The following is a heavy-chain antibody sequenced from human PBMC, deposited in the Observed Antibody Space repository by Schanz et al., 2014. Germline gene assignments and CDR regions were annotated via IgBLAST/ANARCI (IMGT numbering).Heavy chain of an antibody. D-gene: IGHD6-13*01. CDR2: IYDSGNT. V-gene: IGHV4-31*03. CDR1: GDSMSSGGYY. CDR3: ARGRQQLGSFDY. J-gene: IGHJ4*02. Sequence: QVQLQESGPGLVKPSQTLSLTCNVSGDSMSSGGYYWNWIRQHPGKGLEWIGYIYDSGNTYYNPSLKSRVTMSIDTSENQFSLNLSSVTAADTAVYYCARGRQQLGSFDYWGPGTLVTVSS.